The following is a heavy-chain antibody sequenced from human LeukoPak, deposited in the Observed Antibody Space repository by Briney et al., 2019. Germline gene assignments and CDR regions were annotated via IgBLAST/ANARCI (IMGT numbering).Heavy chain of an antibody. CDR3: ASARELPSLDPTGDY. D-gene: IGHD1-26*01. CDR2: INHSGST. V-gene: IGHV4-34*01. CDR1: GSSFNGYY. Sequence: PSEPVSLTCAVYGSSFNGYYWIWLPQPTGQGQEWIREINHSGSTNFNPSLKSRVTISVDTSKNQFSLKLSSVTAADTAVYYCASARELPSLDPTGDYWGQGTLVTVSS. J-gene: IGHJ4*02.